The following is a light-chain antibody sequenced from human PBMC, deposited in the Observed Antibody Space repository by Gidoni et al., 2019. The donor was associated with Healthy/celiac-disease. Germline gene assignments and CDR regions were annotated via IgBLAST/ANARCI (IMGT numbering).Light chain of an antibody. CDR1: QSVSSSY. Sequence: EIVLPQSTGTLSLSPGERATLSCRASQSVSSSYLAWYQQKPGQAPRLLIYGASSRATGIPDRFSGSGSGTDFTLTISRLEPEDFAVYYCQQYGSSPPITFGKGTRLEIK. J-gene: IGKJ5*01. CDR2: GAS. V-gene: IGKV3-20*01. CDR3: QQYGSSPPIT.